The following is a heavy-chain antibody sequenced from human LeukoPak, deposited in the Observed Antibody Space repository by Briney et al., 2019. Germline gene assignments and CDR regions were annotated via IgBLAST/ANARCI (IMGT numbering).Heavy chain of an antibody. CDR3: ATGGGYNPFDY. CDR2: INPNSGDT. D-gene: IGHD5-18*01. Sequence: GASVKVSCKASGYTFTGYYMHWVRQAAGQGLEWMGWINPNSGDTQYAQKFQGRVTMTGDTSVSTGYMEVSRLRSDDTAVYYCATGGGYNPFDYWGQGALVTVSS. V-gene: IGHV1-2*02. CDR1: GYTFTGYY. J-gene: IGHJ4*02.